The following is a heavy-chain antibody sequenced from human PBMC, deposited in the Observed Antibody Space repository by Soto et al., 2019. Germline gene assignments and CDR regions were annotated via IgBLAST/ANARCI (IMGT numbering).Heavy chain of an antibody. CDR3: ARQAAAMDWFDP. CDR2: IYYSGST. CDR1: GGSISSSSYY. J-gene: IGHJ5*02. D-gene: IGHD2-2*01. V-gene: IGHV4-39*01. Sequence: SETLSLTCTVSGGSISSSSYYWGWIRQPPGKGLEWIGSIYYSGSTYYNPSLKSRVTISVDTSKNQFSLKLSSVTAADTAVYYCARQAAAMDWFDPWGQATLVTVSS.